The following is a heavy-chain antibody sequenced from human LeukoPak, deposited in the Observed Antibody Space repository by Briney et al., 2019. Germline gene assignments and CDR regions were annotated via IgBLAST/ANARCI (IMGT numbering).Heavy chain of an antibody. V-gene: IGHV4-34*01. CDR2: VERSGST. Sequence: SETLSLTCAVYGGSFSGYYWSWIRQPPGKGLEWIGEVERSGSTNYNPSLKSRVTISVDTSNNQFSLKLSSVTAADTAVYYCARGTTIDEFDYWSQGTLVTVSS. D-gene: IGHD1-1*01. CDR1: GGSFSGYY. J-gene: IGHJ4*02. CDR3: ARGTTIDEFDY.